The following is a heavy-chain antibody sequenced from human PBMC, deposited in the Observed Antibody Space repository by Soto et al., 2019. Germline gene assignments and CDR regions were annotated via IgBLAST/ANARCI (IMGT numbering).Heavy chain of an antibody. Sequence: EVQLVESGGGLVQPGGSLRLSCAASGFTFSSYSMNWVRQAPGKGLEWVSYISSSSSTIYYAASVKGRFTISRDNAKNSLYLQMNSLRDEDTAVYYCARTLGHSSGWYELNWFDPWGQGTLVTVSS. CDR1: GFTFSSYS. CDR3: ARTLGHSSGWYELNWFDP. V-gene: IGHV3-48*02. J-gene: IGHJ5*02. CDR2: ISSSSSTI. D-gene: IGHD6-19*01.